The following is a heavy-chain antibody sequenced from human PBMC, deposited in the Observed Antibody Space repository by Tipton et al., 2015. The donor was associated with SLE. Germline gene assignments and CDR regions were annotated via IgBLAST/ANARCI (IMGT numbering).Heavy chain of an antibody. V-gene: IGHV3-23*03. J-gene: IGHJ2*01. CDR3: AKDAGDPPGYFDL. D-gene: IGHD3-10*01. CDR1: GFTFSSYA. Sequence: SLRLSCAASGFTFSSYAMSWVCQAPGKGLEWVSVIYSGGSSTYYADSVKGRFTISRDNSKNTLYLQMNSLRAEDTAVYYCAKDAGDPPGYFDLWGRGTLVTVSS. CDR2: IYSGGSST.